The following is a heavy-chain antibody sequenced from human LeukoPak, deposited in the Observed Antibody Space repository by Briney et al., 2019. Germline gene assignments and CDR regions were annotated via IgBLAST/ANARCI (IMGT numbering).Heavy chain of an antibody. CDR2: INPNSGGT. Sequence: GASVKVSCKASGYTFTGYYMHWVRQAPGQGLEWMGWINPNSGGTNYAQKFQGRVTMTRDTSISTAYMELSRLRSDDTAVYYCARGPIPYYYDSSLDYWGQGTLVAVSS. J-gene: IGHJ4*02. CDR3: ARGPIPYYYDSSLDY. V-gene: IGHV1-2*02. CDR1: GYTFTGYY. D-gene: IGHD3-22*01.